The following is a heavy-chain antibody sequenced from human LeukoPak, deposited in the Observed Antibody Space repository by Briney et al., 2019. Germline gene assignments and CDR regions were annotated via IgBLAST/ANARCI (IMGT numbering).Heavy chain of an antibody. V-gene: IGHV1-46*01. Sequence: ASVKVSCKASGYTFTSYLIHWVRQAPGQGLEWMGIINPSGGSATYAQKFQGRVTLTRDTSTSTVYMELSSLRSEDTAVYYCARGLGSGSYYGSWGQGTLVTVSS. D-gene: IGHD3-10*01. CDR1: GYTFTSYL. CDR3: ARGLGSGSYYGS. J-gene: IGHJ5*02. CDR2: INPSGGSA.